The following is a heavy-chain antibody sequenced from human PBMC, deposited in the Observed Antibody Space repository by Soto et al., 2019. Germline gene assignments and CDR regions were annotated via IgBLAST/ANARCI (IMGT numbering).Heavy chain of an antibody. V-gene: IGHV1-69*01. CDR2: IIPIFGTA. J-gene: IGHJ4*02. CDR3: ASYDGSVYVRLDY. CDR1: GCTFSSSA. D-gene: IGHD3-10*01. Sequence: QVQLVQSGAEVKKPGSSVKVSCKASGCTFSSSAISWVRQAPGQGLEWMGGIIPIFGTANYAQKFQGRVTITADESTRTAYRELSSLRSEDTAVYYCASYDGSVYVRLDYWGQGTLVTVSS.